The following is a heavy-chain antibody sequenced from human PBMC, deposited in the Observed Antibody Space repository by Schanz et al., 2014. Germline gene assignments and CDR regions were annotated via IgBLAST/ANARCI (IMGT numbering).Heavy chain of an antibody. Sequence: EVQLVESGGGLVQPGGSLRLSCAASGFTFISSAMSWVRQAPGKGLEWVSAINSGGDSTYYADSVKGRLTISRDNSKNTLFLQMNSLRAEDTAVYFCARDGGRDGYNLAFDVWGQGTLVTVSS. CDR1: GFTFISSA. D-gene: IGHD5-12*01. J-gene: IGHJ3*01. CDR2: INSGGDST. CDR3: ARDGGRDGYNLAFDV. V-gene: IGHV3-23*04.